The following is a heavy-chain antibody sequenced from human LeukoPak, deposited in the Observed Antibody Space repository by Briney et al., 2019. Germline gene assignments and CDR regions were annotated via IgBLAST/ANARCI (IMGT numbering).Heavy chain of an antibody. CDR1: GFTFSSYA. Sequence: PGGSLRLSCAASGFTFSSYAMSWVRQAPGKGLEWVSAISGSGGSTYYAGSVKGRFTISRDKSKNTLYLQMNSLRAEDTAVYYCAKAIGYCSSTSCPLDSFDYWGQGTLVTVSS. J-gene: IGHJ4*02. CDR3: AKAIGYCSSTSCPLDSFDY. V-gene: IGHV3-23*01. CDR2: ISGSGGST. D-gene: IGHD2-2*01.